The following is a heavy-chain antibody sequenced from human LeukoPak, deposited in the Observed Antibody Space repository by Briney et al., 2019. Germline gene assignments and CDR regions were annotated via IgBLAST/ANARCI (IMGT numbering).Heavy chain of an antibody. CDR1: GGSISSYY. CDR3: ARKWKSGSPYYYGSGSYYGAFDI. Sequence: SETLSLTCTVSGGSISSYYWSWIRQPPGKGLEWIGYIYYSGSTNYNPSLKSRVTISVDTSKNQFSLKLSSVTAADTAVYYCARKWKSGSPYYYGSGSYYGAFDIWGQGTMVTVSS. J-gene: IGHJ3*02. V-gene: IGHV4-59*12. CDR2: IYYSGST. D-gene: IGHD3-10*01.